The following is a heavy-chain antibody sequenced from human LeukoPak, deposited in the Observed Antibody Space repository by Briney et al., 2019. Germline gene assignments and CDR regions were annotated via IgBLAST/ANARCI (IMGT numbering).Heavy chain of an antibody. J-gene: IGHJ4*02. CDR1: GFTFDDYA. CDR2: INWNSVSA. V-gene: IGHV3-9*01. Sequence: GGSLGLSCVAPGFTFDDYAMHWVRQAPGKGLEWVAGINWNSVSAVYADSLKGRFTISRDNSKNRLYLQMNSLRAEDTAVYYCARDSSSITLVRGVIITREFDYWGQGTLVTVSS. D-gene: IGHD3-10*01. CDR3: ARDSSSITLVRGVIITREFDY.